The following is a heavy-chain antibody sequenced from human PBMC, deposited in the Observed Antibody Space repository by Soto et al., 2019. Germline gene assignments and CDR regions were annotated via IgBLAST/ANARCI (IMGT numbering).Heavy chain of an antibody. Sequence: GGSLRLSCAASGFTFSSYAMSWVRQAPGKGLEWVSAISGSGGSTYYADSVKGRFTISRDNSKNTLYLQMNSLRAEDTAVYYCAKYPRIAAAGTLYYYYMDVWGKGTTVTVSS. J-gene: IGHJ6*03. CDR2: ISGSGGST. CDR1: GFTFSSYA. V-gene: IGHV3-23*01. CDR3: AKYPRIAAAGTLYYYYMDV. D-gene: IGHD6-13*01.